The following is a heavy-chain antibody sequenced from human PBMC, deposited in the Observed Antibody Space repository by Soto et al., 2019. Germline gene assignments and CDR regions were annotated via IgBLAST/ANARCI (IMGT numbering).Heavy chain of an antibody. Sequence: QVQLVQSGAEVKKPGSSVKVSCKASGGPFSSFALNWVRQAPGQGLEWMGGIIPILGSPNYPQTFQGRVTITAAESTSTVYLDLSSLKSADTAVYYCARQVQMLWAYFDYWGQGTLVTVSS. V-gene: IGHV1-69*01. CDR3: ARQVQMLWAYFDY. D-gene: IGHD3-16*01. J-gene: IGHJ4*02. CDR1: GGPFSSFA. CDR2: IIPILGSP.